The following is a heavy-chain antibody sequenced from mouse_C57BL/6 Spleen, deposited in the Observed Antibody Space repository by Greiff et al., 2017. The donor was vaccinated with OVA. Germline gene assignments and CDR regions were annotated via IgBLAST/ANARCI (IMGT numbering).Heavy chain of an antibody. J-gene: IGHJ4*01. CDR3: ARVDYERAMDY. CDR1: GYTFTSYW. CDR2: IYPSDSET. Sequence: QVQLQQPGAELVRPGSSVKLSCKASGYTFTSYWMDWVKQRPGQGLEWIGNIYPSDSETHYNQKFKDKATLTVDKSSSTAYMQLSSLTSEDSAVYYCARVDYERAMDYWGQGTSVTVSS. D-gene: IGHD1-1*01. V-gene: IGHV1-61*01.